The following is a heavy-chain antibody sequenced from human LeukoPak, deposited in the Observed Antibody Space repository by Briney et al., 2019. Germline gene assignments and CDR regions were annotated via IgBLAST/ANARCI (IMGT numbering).Heavy chain of an antibody. CDR1: GASLSSGGFY. D-gene: IGHD5-18*01. Sequence: SETLSLTCTVSGASLSSGGFYWPWIRQYPGKGLEWIGFIYYSGSTYYNPSLKSQISISVDMSNNQFSLTLNSVTAADTAVYYCARTSNSYGYSGLDYWGQGTLVTVSS. CDR3: ARTSNSYGYSGLDY. J-gene: IGHJ4*02. V-gene: IGHV4-31*01. CDR2: IYYSGST.